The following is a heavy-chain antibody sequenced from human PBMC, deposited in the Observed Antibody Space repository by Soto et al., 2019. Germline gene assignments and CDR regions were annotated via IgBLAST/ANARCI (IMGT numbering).Heavy chain of an antibody. V-gene: IGHV1-18*01. Sequence: QVKLVQSGTEVKKPGASVKVSCKASGYTFNSYGISWVRQAPGQGLEWMGWISPYDDNTNYAQNLQGRDTMTTDTSTRTAYMELRSLRCDDTAVYYCARGGYYDSGGSRRYRYYGMDAWGKGTTVTVSA. CDR2: ISPYDDNT. D-gene: IGHD3-22*01. CDR1: GYTFNSYG. CDR3: ARGGYYDSGGSRRYRYYGMDA. J-gene: IGHJ6*04.